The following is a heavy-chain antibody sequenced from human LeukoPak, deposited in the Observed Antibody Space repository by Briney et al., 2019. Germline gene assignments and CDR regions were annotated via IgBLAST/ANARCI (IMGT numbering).Heavy chain of an antibody. CDR2: ISGSGGST. V-gene: IGHV3-23*01. CDR3: AKVGGSRWYHSLAKYNCFDP. CDR1: GFTFSSYA. D-gene: IGHD6-19*01. J-gene: IGHJ5*02. Sequence: GGSLRLSCAASGFTFSSYAMSWVRQAPGKGLEWVSAISGSGGSTYYADSVKGRFTISRDNSKNTLYLQMNSLRAEDEAVYYCAKVGGSRWYHSLAKYNCFDPWGQGTLVTVSS.